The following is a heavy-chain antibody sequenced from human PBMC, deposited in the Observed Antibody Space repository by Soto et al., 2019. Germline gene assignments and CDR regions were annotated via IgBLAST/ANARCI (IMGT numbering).Heavy chain of an antibody. D-gene: IGHD4-17*01. CDR1: GFTFSSYS. V-gene: IGHV3-21*01. CDR2: ISSSSSYI. J-gene: IGHJ6*02. CDR3: AREFGDYDESGYYYGMDV. Sequence: PGGSLRLSCAASGFTFSSYSMNWVRQAPGKGLEWVSSISSSSSYIYYADSVKGRFTISRDNAKNSLYLQMNSLRAEDTAVYYCAREFGDYDESGYYYGMDVWGQGTTVTVS.